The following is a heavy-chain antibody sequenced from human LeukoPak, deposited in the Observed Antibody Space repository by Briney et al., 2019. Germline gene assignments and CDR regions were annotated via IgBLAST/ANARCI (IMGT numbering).Heavy chain of an antibody. D-gene: IGHD3-16*01. CDR3: ARRAGAYTHPYDY. Sequence: GGSLRLSCTVSGFTVSINSMSWVRQAPGEGLEWVSFIYSGGNTHYSDSVKGRFTISIDNSKNTLYLQMNSLRAEDTAVYYCARRAGAYTHPYDYWGQGTLVTVS. CDR2: IYSGGNT. CDR1: GFTVSINS. J-gene: IGHJ4*02. V-gene: IGHV3-53*01.